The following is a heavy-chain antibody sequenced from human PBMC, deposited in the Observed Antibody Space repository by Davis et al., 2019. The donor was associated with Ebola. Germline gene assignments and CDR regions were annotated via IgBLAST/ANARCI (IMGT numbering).Heavy chain of an antibody. CDR2: IWYDGTKR. CDR1: GFTFSRYG. V-gene: IGHV3-33*08. J-gene: IGHJ4*02. Sequence: GESLKISCEASGFTFSRYGMHWVRQAPGKGLEWVAVIWYDGTKRYYAESVKGRFTISRDNNTLFLQMDSLRVEDTAVYYCTRDVQVWGQGTLVTVSS. CDR3: TRDVQV. D-gene: IGHD3-10*02.